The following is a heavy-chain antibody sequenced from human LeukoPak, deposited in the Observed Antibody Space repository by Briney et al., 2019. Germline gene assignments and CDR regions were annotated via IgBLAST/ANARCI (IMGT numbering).Heavy chain of an antibody. CDR3: ARGPHERSGYPDD. J-gene: IGHJ4*02. D-gene: IGHD3-22*01. CDR2: ISPYNGNT. Sequence: ASVKVSCKASGGTFSSYAISWVRQAPGHGLEWMGWISPYNGNTNYAQKFQGRLTMTTDTSTSTAYMELRSLRSDDTAVYYCARGPHERSGYPDDWGQGTLVTVSS. CDR1: GGTFSSYA. V-gene: IGHV1-18*01.